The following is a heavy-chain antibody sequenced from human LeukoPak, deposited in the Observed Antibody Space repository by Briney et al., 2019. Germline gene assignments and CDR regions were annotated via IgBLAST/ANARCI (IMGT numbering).Heavy chain of an antibody. J-gene: IGHJ4*02. V-gene: IGHV1-2*02. D-gene: IGHD4-17*01. CDR1: GYTFTGYY. CDR2: INPNSGGT. CDR3: ARGNDYGDYFDY. Sequence: ASVKVSCKASGYTFTGYYMHWVRQAPGQGLEWMGWINPNSGGTNYAQKFQGRVTMTRDASISTAYMELSRLRSDDTAVYYCARGNDYGDYFDYWGQGTLVTVSS.